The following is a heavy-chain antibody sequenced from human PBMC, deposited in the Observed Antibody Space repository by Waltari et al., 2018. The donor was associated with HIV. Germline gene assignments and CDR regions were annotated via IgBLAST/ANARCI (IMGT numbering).Heavy chain of an antibody. Sequence: QVPLVQSGPEVRKPGASVRVTCDSSGFSLNTYTVHWVRQAPGQGLEWMGGINVGMHTTRFSRRFQDRVTVTSDTSQTTVNMQLTKLSSEDTAVYFCARWTDWLVGVLEVWGQGTLVIVSS. V-gene: IGHV1-3*01. CDR1: GFSLNTYT. CDR2: INVGMHTT. D-gene: IGHD6-19*01. CDR3: ARWTDWLVGVLEV. J-gene: IGHJ4*02.